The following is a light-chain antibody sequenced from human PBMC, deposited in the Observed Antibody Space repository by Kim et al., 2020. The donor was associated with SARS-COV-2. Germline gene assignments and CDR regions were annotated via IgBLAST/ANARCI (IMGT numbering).Light chain of an antibody. CDR1: ALSIRY. J-gene: IGLJ3*02. CDR2: KDK. V-gene: IGLV3-25*03. Sequence: SYELTQPPSVSVSPGQTASITCSAAALSIRYAHCYQQKPCQAPILVIYKDKERPSAIPERLSGASSGTTVTLTISAVQADDDAADYCQTADSSGTYCVFGRGTQLTVL. CDR3: QTADSSGTYCV.